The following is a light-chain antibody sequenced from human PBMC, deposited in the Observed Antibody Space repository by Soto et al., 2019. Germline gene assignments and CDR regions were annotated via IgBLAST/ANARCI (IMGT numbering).Light chain of an antibody. V-gene: IGLV2-14*01. CDR1: NSDVGDYNF. CDR3: SSYTSSNTQV. J-gene: IGLJ2*01. Sequence: QSALTQPASVSGSPGQSITISCTGSNSDVGDYNFVSWYQQHPGKAPKLMIYEVSNRPSGVSIRFSGSKSGNTASLTISGLQAEDEADYYCSSYTSSNTQVFGGGTKVTVL. CDR2: EVS.